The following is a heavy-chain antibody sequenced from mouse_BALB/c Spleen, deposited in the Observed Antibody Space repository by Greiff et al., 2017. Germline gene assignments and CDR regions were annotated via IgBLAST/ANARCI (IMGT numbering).Heavy chain of an antibody. D-gene: IGHD4-1*01. CDR2: ISSGGSYT. V-gene: IGHV5-6-4*01. CDR3: TRGELGRRYFDV. CDR1: GFTFSSYT. Sequence: EVQVVESGGGLVKPGGSLKLSCAASGFTFSSYTMSWVRQTPEKRLEWVATISSGGSYTYYPDSVKGRFTISRDNAKNTLYLQMSSLKSEDTAMYYCTRGELGRRYFDVWGAGTTVTVSS. J-gene: IGHJ1*01.